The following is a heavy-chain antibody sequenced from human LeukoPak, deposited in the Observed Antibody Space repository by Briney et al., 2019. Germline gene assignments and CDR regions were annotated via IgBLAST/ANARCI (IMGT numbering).Heavy chain of an antibody. J-gene: IGHJ4*02. CDR2: IYYSGST. CDR1: GGSISSGGYY. CDR3: AAGIAAAVPFVY. D-gene: IGHD6-13*01. V-gene: IGHV4-31*03. Sequence: SQTLSLTCTVSGGSISSGGYYWSWIRQHPGKGLEWIGYIYYSGSTYYNPSLKSRVTISVDTSKNQFSLKLSSVTAADTAVYYCAAGIAAAVPFVYWGQGTLVTASS.